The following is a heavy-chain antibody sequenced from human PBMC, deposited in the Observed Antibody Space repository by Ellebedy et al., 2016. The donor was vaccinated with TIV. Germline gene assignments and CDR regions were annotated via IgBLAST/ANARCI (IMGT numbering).Heavy chain of an antibody. D-gene: IGHD6-19*01. CDR1: GYNFTGYY. CDR3: ARQWPGNNGMDV. V-gene: IGHV1-46*01. Sequence: ASVKVSXKASGYNFTGYYMHWVRQAPGQGLEWMGIINPSGGSTSYAQKFQGRVTMTRDTSTSTVYMELSSLRSEDTAVYYCARQWPGNNGMDVWGQGTTVTVSS. CDR2: INPSGGST. J-gene: IGHJ6*02.